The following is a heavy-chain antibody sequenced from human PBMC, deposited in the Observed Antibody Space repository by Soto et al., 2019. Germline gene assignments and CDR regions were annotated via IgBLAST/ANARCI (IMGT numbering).Heavy chain of an antibody. J-gene: IGHJ6*02. CDR3: ARVLGEDDDYYYYGMDV. D-gene: IGHD3-10*01. CDR2: IIPIFGTA. CDR1: GGTFSSYA. V-gene: IGHV1-69*06. Sequence: QVQLVQSGAEVKKPGSSVKVSCKASGGTFSSYAISWVRQAPGQGLEWMGGIIPIFGTANYAQKFQGRVTITADKSTSTAYMELSSLRSEDTAVYYCARVLGEDDDYYYYGMDVWGQGTTVTVSS.